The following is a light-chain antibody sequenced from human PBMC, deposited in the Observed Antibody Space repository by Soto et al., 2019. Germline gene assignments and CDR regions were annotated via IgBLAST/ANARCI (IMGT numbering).Light chain of an antibody. CDR3: QQTYNTPLT. V-gene: IGKV1-39*01. J-gene: IGKJ4*01. CDR2: GAT. CDR1: QTITTY. Sequence: DIQMTQSPSSLSAFVGDRVTITCRASQTITTYLNWYQQRPGKAPKLLIFGATALQGGAPSRFSGSGSGTDFTLTISSLQPEDFATYHCQQTYNTPLTFGGGTKVDIK.